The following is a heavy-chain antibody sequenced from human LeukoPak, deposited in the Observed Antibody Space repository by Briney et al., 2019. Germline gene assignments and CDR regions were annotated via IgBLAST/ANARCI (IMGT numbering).Heavy chain of an antibody. D-gene: IGHD6-19*01. Sequence: ASVKVSCKASGYTFTSYDINWVRQATGQGLEWMGWMNPNSGNTGYAQKFQGRVTITRNTSISTAYMELSSLRSEDTAVYYCARDRGYSSGWRRAFDIWGQGTMVTVSS. V-gene: IGHV1-8*03. CDR3: ARDRGYSSGWRRAFDI. CDR1: GYTFTSYD. CDR2: MNPNSGNT. J-gene: IGHJ3*02.